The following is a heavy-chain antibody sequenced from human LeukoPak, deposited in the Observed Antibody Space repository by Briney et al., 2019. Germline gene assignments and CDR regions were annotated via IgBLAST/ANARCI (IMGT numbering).Heavy chain of an antibody. CDR2: IRSKANSYAT. Sequence: GGSLRLSCAASGFTFSGSAMHWVRQASGKGLEWVGRIRSKANSYATAYAASVKGRFTISRDDSKNTAYLQMNSLKTDDTAVYYCARDIGWYGVCDHWGQGTLVTVSS. V-gene: IGHV3-73*01. CDR3: ARDIGWYGVCDH. D-gene: IGHD6-19*01. CDR1: GFTFSGSA. J-gene: IGHJ4*02.